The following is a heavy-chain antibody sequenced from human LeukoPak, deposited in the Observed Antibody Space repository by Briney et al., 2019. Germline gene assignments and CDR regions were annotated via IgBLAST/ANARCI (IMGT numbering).Heavy chain of an antibody. Sequence: RASVKVSCKASGGTFSSYAISWVRQAPGQGLEWMGGIIPIFGTANYAQKFQGRVTITTDESTSTAYMELSSLRSEDTAVYYCARGRYSSSTTMDVWGKGTTVTVSS. CDR1: GGTFSSYA. D-gene: IGHD6-13*01. CDR3: ARGRYSSSTTMDV. CDR2: IIPIFGTA. V-gene: IGHV1-69*05. J-gene: IGHJ6*04.